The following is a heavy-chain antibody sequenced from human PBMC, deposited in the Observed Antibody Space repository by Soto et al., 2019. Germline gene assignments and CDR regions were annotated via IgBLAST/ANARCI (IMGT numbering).Heavy chain of an antibody. CDR1: GDSVSSNTAA. CDR2: TYYRSNWRH. J-gene: IGHJ4*02. V-gene: IGHV6-1*01. CDR3: ARGVAGSGFDL. Sequence: SQTLSLTCAISGDSVSSNTAAWNWIRSSPSRGLEWLGRTYYRSNWRHDYAVSVKSRITVNPDTSKNHFSLQLNSVTPDDTAMYYCARGVAGSGFDLWGQGTMVTVYS. D-gene: IGHD6-19*01.